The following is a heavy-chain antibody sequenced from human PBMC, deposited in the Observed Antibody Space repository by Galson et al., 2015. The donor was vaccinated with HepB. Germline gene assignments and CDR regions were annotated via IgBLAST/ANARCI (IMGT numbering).Heavy chain of an antibody. Sequence: SLRLSCAASGFTFSNYAIHWVRQAPGKGLEYVSVISSNGSRTYYADSVKGRFTISRDNFKNTVYFQMTSLRPEDTAVYYCVKRYSTSRDTDYWGQGTLVAVSS. CDR3: VKRYSTSRDTDY. J-gene: IGHJ4*02. CDR2: ISSNGSRT. CDR1: GFTFSNYA. D-gene: IGHD6-6*01. V-gene: IGHV3-64D*06.